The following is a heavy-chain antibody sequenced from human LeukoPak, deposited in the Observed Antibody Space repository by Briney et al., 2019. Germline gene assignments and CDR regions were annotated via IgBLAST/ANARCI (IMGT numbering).Heavy chain of an antibody. CDR3: ARGRYGPRLGN. Sequence: PSETLSLTCAVYGASFSDSYWSWIRQPPEKGLEWTGEINNSGSTSYNPSLNSRVIMSVDRSKNQFSLRLTSVTAADTAVYYCARGRYGPRLGNWGQGTLVTVSS. V-gene: IGHV4-34*01. D-gene: IGHD3-16*01. J-gene: IGHJ4*02. CDR1: GASFSDSY. CDR2: INNSGST.